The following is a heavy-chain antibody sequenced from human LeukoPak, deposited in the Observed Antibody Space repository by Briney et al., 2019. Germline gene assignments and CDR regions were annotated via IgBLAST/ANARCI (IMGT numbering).Heavy chain of an antibody. CDR3: AREGIVVSTAFDI. J-gene: IGHJ3*02. D-gene: IGHD3-22*01. CDR2: IYYSGST. Sequence: SETLSLTCTVSGGSISSYYWSWIRKPPGKGLEWIGYIYYSGSTNYNPSLKSRVTISVDTSKNQFSLKLSSVTAADTAVYYCAREGIVVSTAFDIWGQGTMVTVSS. V-gene: IGHV4-59*01. CDR1: GGSISSYY.